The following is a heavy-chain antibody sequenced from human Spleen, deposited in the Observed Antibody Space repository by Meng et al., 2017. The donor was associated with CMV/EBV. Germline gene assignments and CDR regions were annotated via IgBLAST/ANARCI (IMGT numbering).Heavy chain of an antibody. CDR3: ARDRTTVTTLRMDV. J-gene: IGHJ6*02. CDR2: INPNSGGT. CDR1: GYTFTGYY. V-gene: IGHV1-2*02. D-gene: IGHD4-11*01. Sequence: ASVKVSCKASGYTFTGYYMHWVRQAPGQGLEWMGWINPNSGGTNYAQKFQGRVTMTRDTSISTAYMELSRLRSEDTAVYYCARDRTTVTTLRMDVWGQGTTVTVSS.